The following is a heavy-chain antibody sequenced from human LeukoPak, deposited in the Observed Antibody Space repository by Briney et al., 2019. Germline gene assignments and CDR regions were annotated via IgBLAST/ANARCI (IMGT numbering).Heavy chain of an antibody. CDR3: ARGGYCSGGSCYLDY. CDR1: GYTFTGYY. J-gene: IGHJ4*02. Sequence: ASVKVSCKASGYTFTGYYMHWVRQAPGQGLEWMGWINPNSGGTNYAQKFQGRVTMTRDTSTSTVYMELSSLRSEDTAVYYCARGGYCSGGSCYLDYWGQGTLVTVSS. V-gene: IGHV1-2*02. CDR2: INPNSGGT. D-gene: IGHD2-15*01.